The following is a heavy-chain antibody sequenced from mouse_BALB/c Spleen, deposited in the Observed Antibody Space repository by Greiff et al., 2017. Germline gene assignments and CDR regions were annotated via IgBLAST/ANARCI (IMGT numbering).Heavy chain of an antibody. CDR1: GYTFSSYW. CDR2: ILPGSGST. Sequence: QVQLQQSGAELMKPGASVKISCKATGYTFSSYWIEWVKQRPGHGLEWIGEILPGSGSTNYNEKFKGKATFTADTSSNTAYMQLSSLTSEDSAVYYCAFITTVVGGYWGQGTTLTVSS. D-gene: IGHD1-1*01. J-gene: IGHJ2*01. CDR3: AFITTVVGGY. V-gene: IGHV1-9*01.